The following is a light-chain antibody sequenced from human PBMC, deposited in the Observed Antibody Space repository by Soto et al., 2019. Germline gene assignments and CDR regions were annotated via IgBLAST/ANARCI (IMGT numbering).Light chain of an antibody. V-gene: IGLV3-25*03. CDR2: KDS. J-gene: IGLJ3*02. CDR3: QSADSSGTYPNWV. CDR1: ALPKQY. Sequence: SYELTQPPSVSVSPGQTARITCSGDALPKQYAYWYQQKPGQAPVLVIYKDSERPSGIPERFSGSSSGTTVTLTISGVQAEDEADYYCQSADSSGTYPNWVFCGGTKLTVL.